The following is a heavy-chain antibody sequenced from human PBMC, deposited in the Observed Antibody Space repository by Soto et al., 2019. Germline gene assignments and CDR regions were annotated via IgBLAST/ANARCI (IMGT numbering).Heavy chain of an antibody. CDR3: XXXXGFGXSDV. CDR2: ISAYNGNT. J-gene: IGHJ6*02. V-gene: IGHV1-18*01. D-gene: IGHD3-10*01. CDR1: GYSFTSYG. Sequence: QVQLVQSGAEVKKPGASVKVSCKASGYSFTSYGISWVRQAPGQGLEWMGWISAYNGNTNYAQKLQGRVTITTDTXXXXXXXXXXXXXXXXXXXXXXXXXXGFGXSDVWGQGTTVTVSS.